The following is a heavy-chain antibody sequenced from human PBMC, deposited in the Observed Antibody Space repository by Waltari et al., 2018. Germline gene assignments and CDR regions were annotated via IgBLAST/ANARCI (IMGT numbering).Heavy chain of an antibody. CDR2: INHSGST. V-gene: IGHV4-34*01. CDR3: ARGANFDY. Sequence: QVQLQQWGAGLLKPSETLSLTCAVYGGSFSGYYWSWIRQPPGKGLEWIGEINHSGSTNYNPSLKSRGTISVDTSKNQFSLKLSSVTAADTAVYYCARGANFDYWGQGTLVTVSS. CDR1: GGSFSGYY. J-gene: IGHJ4*02.